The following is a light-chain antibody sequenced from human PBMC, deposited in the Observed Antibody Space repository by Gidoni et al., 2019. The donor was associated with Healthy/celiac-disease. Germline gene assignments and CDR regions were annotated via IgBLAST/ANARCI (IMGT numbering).Light chain of an antibody. CDR1: SSNIGNNY. J-gene: IGLJ2*01. CDR2: DNN. Sequence: QSVWTQPPSVSAAPGQKVTISCSGSSSNIGNNYVSWYQQLPGTAPNLLIYDNNKRPSGIPDRFSGSKSGTSATLGITGLQTGDEADYYCGTWDSSLSAVVFGGGTKLTVL. CDR3: GTWDSSLSAVV. V-gene: IGLV1-51*01.